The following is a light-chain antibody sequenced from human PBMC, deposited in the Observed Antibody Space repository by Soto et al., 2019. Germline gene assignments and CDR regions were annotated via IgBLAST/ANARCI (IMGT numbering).Light chain of an antibody. CDR2: STN. J-gene: IGLJ1*01. V-gene: IGLV8-61*01. CDR3: VLYMGSGISV. Sequence: QTVLTQDPSFSVSPGGTVTLTCGLSSGSVSTSYYPSWYQQTPGQAPRTLIYSTNTRSSGVPDRFSGSILGNKAALTITGAQADDESDYYCVLYMGSGISVFGTGTKVTVL. CDR1: SGSVSTSYY.